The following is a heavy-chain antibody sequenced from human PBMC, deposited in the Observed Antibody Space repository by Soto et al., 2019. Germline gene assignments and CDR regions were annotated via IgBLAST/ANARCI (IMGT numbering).Heavy chain of an antibody. CDR2: VYSSGST. CDR3: ARGRSWGSGSYWTGYNWFDP. D-gene: IGHD3-10*01. CDR1: GGSISGYY. Sequence: QVQLQESGPGLVKPSGTLSLTCTVSGGSISGYYWTWIRQPAGKGLEYIGRVYSSGSTNYSPSLNSRVTMSVDTSQNQFSLKLSSVTAADTAVYYCARGRSWGSGSYWTGYNWFDPWGQGTLVTVSS. J-gene: IGHJ5*02. V-gene: IGHV4-4*07.